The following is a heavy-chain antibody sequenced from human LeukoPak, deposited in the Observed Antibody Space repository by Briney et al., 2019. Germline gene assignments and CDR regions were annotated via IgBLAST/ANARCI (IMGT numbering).Heavy chain of an antibody. V-gene: IGHV3-23*01. J-gene: IGHJ4*02. D-gene: IGHD6-6*01. Sequence: VGCPRLSCAACGFSFTTCAVSCVRKAARPRWGRFSAMGGGVVRTIPSSSGKGRVTISRDESKSTLYLQMNSLRPEDTAVYYCAKDGYTSSLYHPGAAEFDYRGQGTLVTASS. CDR2: MGGGVVRT. CDR1: GFSFTTCA. CDR3: AKDGYTSSLYHPGAAEFDY.